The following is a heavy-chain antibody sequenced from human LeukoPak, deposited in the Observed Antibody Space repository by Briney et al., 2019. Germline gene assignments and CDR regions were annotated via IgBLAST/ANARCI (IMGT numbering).Heavy chain of an antibody. CDR3: AKFGLQWLPYPGFHN. CDR1: GFTFSSYW. CDR2: IKEDGSEK. Sequence: GGSMRLSCAASGFTFSSYWMSWVRQVPGKGLEWVANIKEDGSEKYYVDSVKGRFTISRDNVKNLLYLQMNSLRAEDAAVYYCAKFGLQWLPYPGFHNWGQGTVVIVSS. D-gene: IGHD6-19*01. V-gene: IGHV3-7*01. J-gene: IGHJ4*02.